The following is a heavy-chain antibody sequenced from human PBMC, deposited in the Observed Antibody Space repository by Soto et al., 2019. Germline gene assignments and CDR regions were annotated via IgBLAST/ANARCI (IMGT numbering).Heavy chain of an antibody. V-gene: IGHV3-53*01. CDR1: GFNVSNNY. J-gene: IGHJ2*01. D-gene: IGHD1-1*01. Sequence: GGSLRLSCAASGFNVSNNYMNWVRQAPGKGLEWVSLIYADGSTFYADSVRGRFIISRDNSKNTVYLQMNSLRAEDTAVYYCARDWGGNTTPCWYFDLWGRGTMVTVYS. CDR2: IYADGST. CDR3: ARDWGGNTTPCWYFDL.